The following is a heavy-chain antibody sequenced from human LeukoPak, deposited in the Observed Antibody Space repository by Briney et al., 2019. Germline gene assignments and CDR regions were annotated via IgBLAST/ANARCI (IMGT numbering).Heavy chain of an antibody. J-gene: IGHJ4*02. CDR1: GFTFSSYS. D-gene: IGHD3-10*01. V-gene: IGHV3-21*01. CDR2: ISSSSSYI. CDR3: ARGGSMGNFDY. Sequence: PGGSLRLSCAASGFTFSSYSMNWVRQAPGKVLEWVSSISSSSSYIYYADSVKGRFTISRDNAKNSLYLQMNSLRAEDTAVYYCARGGSMGNFDYWGQGTLVTVSS.